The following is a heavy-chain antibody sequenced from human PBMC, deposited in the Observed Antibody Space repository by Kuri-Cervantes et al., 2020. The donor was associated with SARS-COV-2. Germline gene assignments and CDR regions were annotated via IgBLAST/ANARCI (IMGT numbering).Heavy chain of an antibody. CDR1: GYTFTGYY. Sequence: GGSLRLSWAASGYTFTGYYRNWVRQAPGQGLEWMGWINPNSGGTNYAQKFQGWVTMTRDTSISTAYMELSRLRSDDTAVYYCARDLGPYGLEAASYSSSGYYGMDVWGQGTTVTVSS. D-gene: IGHD6-6*01. CDR3: ARDLGPYGLEAASYSSSGYYGMDV. CDR2: INPNSGGT. J-gene: IGHJ6*02. V-gene: IGHV1-2*04.